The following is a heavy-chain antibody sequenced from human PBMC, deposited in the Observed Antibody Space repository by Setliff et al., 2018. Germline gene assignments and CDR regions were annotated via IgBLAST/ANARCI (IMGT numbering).Heavy chain of an antibody. D-gene: IGHD6-6*01. V-gene: IGHV4-34*01. CDR2: INHRGFT. J-gene: IGHJ4*02. CDR1: GESFDNHY. CDR3: ARGRIAERPEAIDY. Sequence: LTCAVYGESFDNHYWTWIRQPPGERLEWIGEINHRGFTDYKPSLKSRLTMSVDTSRNQFSLNLGSVTAADTGVYYCARGRIAERPEAIDYWGQGTPVTVSS.